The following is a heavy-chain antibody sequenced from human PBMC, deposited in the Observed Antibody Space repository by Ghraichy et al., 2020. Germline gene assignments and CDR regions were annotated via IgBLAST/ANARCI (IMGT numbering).Heavy chain of an antibody. Sequence: SETLSLTCTVSGDSVGSTNYYWAWIRQPPGKGLEWIGLVYYSGSAYYNPSLESRVTISVDTSKNQFSLKVNSVTAADTSVYYCATFSSSYYSWWSFDHWGQGTLVTASP. CDR1: GDSVGSTNYY. J-gene: IGHJ4*02. V-gene: IGHV4-39*01. D-gene: IGHD3-22*01. CDR3: ATFSSSYYSWWSFDH. CDR2: VYYSGSA.